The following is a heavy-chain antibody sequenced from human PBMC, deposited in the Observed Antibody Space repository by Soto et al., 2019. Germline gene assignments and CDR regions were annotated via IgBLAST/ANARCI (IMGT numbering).Heavy chain of an antibody. CDR2: IRSKANNYAT. D-gene: IGHD5-18*01. V-gene: IGHV3-73*01. CDR1: GFTFGAYG. CDR3: TSDTARVYYGMDV. J-gene: IGHJ6*02. Sequence: PGGSLRLSCAASGFTFGAYGMHWVRQASGKGLEWVGRIRSKANNYATAYAASVEGRFTISRDDSKNTAYLQMNSLKTEDTAVYFCTSDTARVYYGMDVWGQGSTVTVSS.